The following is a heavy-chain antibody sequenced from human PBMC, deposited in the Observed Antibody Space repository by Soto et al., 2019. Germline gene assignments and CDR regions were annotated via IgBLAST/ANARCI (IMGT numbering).Heavy chain of an antibody. CDR1: GFTFSDYY. CDR2: ISSSGSTI. D-gene: IGHD6-13*01. V-gene: IGHV3-11*01. J-gene: IGHJ4*02. CDR3: ARFNSSSWCQIDY. Sequence: GGSLRLSCAASGFTFSDYYMSWIRQAPGKGLEWVSYISSSGSTIYYADSVKGRFTISRDNAKNSLYLQMNSLRAEDTAVYYCARFNSSSWCQIDYWGQGTLVTVSS.